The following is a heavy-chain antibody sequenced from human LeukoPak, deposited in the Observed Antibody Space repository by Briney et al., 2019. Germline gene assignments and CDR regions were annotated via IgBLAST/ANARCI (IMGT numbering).Heavy chain of an antibody. V-gene: IGHV1-8*01. Sequence: GASVKVSCKASGLSFARHDINWVRQAAGQGLQWMGWMSPNSGKTGYAQKFQGRVTVTWDPSTVTAYMELSSLRAEDTAVYYCARGGIRIAVRKFDYWGQGTQVTVSS. CDR3: ARGGIRIAVRKFDY. D-gene: IGHD6-6*01. CDR1: GLSFARHD. CDR2: MSPNSGKT. J-gene: IGHJ4*02.